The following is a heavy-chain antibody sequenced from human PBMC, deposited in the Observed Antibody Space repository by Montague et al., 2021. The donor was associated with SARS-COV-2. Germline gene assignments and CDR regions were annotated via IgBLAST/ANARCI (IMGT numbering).Heavy chain of an antibody. CDR1: GDSISSGGYF. V-gene: IGHV4-39*07. J-gene: IGHJ4*02. CDR2: IHIGGTS. Sequence: SETLSLTCTVSGDSISSGGYFWGWIRQPPGKGLEWIASIHIGGTSYPNSSLKSRSTISIASSKNQFSLNVTTVTAADTAVYFCARSRAWYLGNWGQGTLATVSS. CDR3: ARSRAWYLGN.